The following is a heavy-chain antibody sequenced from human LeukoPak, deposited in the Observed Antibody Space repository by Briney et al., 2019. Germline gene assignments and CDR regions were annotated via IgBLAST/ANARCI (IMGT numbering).Heavy chain of an antibody. D-gene: IGHD3-22*01. CDR1: GYTFTSYG. V-gene: IGHV1-18*01. Sequence: ASVKVSCKASGYTFTSYGISWVRQAPGQGLEWMGWISGNNGNTNYAQHLQGRVTMTTDTSTSTAYMELRGLRSDDTAVYDCAKDVFSIYHYDSSSLGVAFEIWGRGTMVTVSS. CDR2: ISGNNGNT. CDR3: AKDVFSIYHYDSSSLGVAFEI. J-gene: IGHJ3*02.